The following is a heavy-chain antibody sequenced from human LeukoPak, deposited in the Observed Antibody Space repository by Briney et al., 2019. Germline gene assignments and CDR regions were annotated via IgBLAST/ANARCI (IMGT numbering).Heavy chain of an antibody. CDR3: ARVTGYMTEDYFDY. CDR1: GGSFSGYY. J-gene: IGHJ4*02. Sequence: SETLSLTCAVYGGSFSGYYWSWIRQPPGKGLEWIGEINHSGSTNYNPSLKSRVTISVDTSKNQFSLKLSSVTAADTAVYYCARVTGYMTEDYFDYWGQGTLITVSS. V-gene: IGHV4-34*01. CDR2: INHSGST. D-gene: IGHD6-13*01.